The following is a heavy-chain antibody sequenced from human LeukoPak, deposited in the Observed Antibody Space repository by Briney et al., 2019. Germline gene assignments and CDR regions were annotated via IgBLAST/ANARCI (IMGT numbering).Heavy chain of an antibody. CDR3: ARVTGYMTEDYFDY. CDR1: GGSFSGYY. J-gene: IGHJ4*02. Sequence: SETLSLTCAVYGGSFSGYYWSWIRQPPGKGLEWIGEINHSGSTNYNPSLKSRVTISVDTSKNQFSLKLSSVTAADTAVYYCARVTGYMTEDYFDYWGQGTLITVSS. V-gene: IGHV4-34*01. CDR2: INHSGST. D-gene: IGHD6-13*01.